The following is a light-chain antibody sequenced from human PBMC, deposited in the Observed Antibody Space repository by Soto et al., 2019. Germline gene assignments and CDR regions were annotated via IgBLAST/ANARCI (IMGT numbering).Light chain of an antibody. V-gene: IGLV2-14*01. CDR2: DVN. Sequence: QSALTQPASVSGSPGQSITISCTGTSSDVAGHNYVSWYQQHPGKAPKIIIYDVNNRPPGISNRFSGSKSGYTASLTISGLQAEDVADYYCSSYISSSTLYVFGTGTKLTVL. CDR1: SSDVAGHNY. J-gene: IGLJ1*01. CDR3: SSYISSSTLYV.